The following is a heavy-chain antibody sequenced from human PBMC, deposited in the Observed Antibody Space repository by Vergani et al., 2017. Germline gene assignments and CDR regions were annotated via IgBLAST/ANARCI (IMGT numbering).Heavy chain of an antibody. CDR1: GGSISSSRYS. Sequence: QLQLQESGPGLVKPSETLSLTCTVSGGSISSSRYSWDWIRQPPGKGLEWIGSVSYSGTTYYNPSIKSRVTISVDTSKNQFSLKLSSVTAADTAVYFCARDADIVGATGDGMDVWGQGTTVTVSS. J-gene: IGHJ6*02. CDR2: VSYSGTT. D-gene: IGHD1-26*01. CDR3: ARDADIVGATGDGMDV. V-gene: IGHV4-39*07.